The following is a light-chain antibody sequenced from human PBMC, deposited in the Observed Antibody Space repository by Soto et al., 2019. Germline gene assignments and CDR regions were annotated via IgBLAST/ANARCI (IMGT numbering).Light chain of an antibody. J-gene: IGKJ2*01. CDR3: QHFGSSPPKYT. Sequence: EVVLTQSPGTLSLSPGERATLSCRASQTVSSSHLAWYQQKPGQAPRLLIYGASDRATDIPDRFSGSGSGTDFTLTISRLEPEDSAVYYCQHFGSSPPKYTFGQGTKLEIK. V-gene: IGKV3-20*01. CDR2: GAS. CDR1: QTVSSSH.